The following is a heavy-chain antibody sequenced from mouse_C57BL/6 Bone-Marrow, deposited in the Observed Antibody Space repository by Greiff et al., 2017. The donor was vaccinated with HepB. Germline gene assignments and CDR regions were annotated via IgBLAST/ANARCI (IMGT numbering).Heavy chain of an antibody. CDR3: ARDTTVVARWYFDV. D-gene: IGHD1-1*01. Sequence: VQLQQSGPELVKPGASVKISCKASGYAFSSSWMNWVKQRPGKGLEWIGRIYPGDGDTNYNGKFKGKATLTADKSSSTAYMQLSSLTSEDSAVYFCARDTTVVARWYFDVWGTGTTVTVSS. V-gene: IGHV1-82*01. CDR1: GYAFSSSW. CDR2: IYPGDGDT. J-gene: IGHJ1*03.